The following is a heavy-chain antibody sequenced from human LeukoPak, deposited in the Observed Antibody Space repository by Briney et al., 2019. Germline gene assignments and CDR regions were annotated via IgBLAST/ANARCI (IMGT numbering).Heavy chain of an antibody. CDR2: IYYSGST. D-gene: IGHD6-13*01. Sequence: SQTLSLTCTVSGGSISSGGYYWSWIRQHPGKGLEWIGYIYYSGSTNYNPSLKSRVTISVDTSKNQFSLKLSSVTAADTAVYYCARLGGYSRRELGYWFDPWGQGTLVTVSS. V-gene: IGHV4-61*08. J-gene: IGHJ5*02. CDR1: GGSISSGGYY. CDR3: ARLGGYSRRELGYWFDP.